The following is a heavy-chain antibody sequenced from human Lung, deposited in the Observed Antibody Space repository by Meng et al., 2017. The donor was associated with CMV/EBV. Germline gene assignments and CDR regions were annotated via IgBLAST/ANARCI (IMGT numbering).Heavy chain of an antibody. J-gene: IGHJ6*02. CDR3: TTDSVAGPVYYDYGMDV. Sequence: SXAASGFTFSNAWMSWVRQVPGQGLKWVGRIKSKADGGTTDYAAPVKGRFTISRDDSENTLYLHMNSLRTDDTGVYYCTTDSVAGPVYYDYGMDVWGQGTXVTVSS. D-gene: IGHD6-19*01. V-gene: IGHV3-15*01. CDR1: GFTFSNAW. CDR2: IKSKADGGTT.